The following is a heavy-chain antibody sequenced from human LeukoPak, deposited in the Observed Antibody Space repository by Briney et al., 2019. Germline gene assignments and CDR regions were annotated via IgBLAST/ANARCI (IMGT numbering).Heavy chain of an antibody. CDR1: GYTFTGYY. V-gene: IGHV1-2*02. Sequence: ASVKVSCKASGYTFTGYYMHWVRQAPGQGLEWMGWINPNSGGTNYAQKFQGRVTMTRDTSISTAYMELSRLRSDDTAVYYCARVPNSSGWPYFDYWGQGTLVTVSS. J-gene: IGHJ4*02. CDR2: INPNSGGT. CDR3: ARVPNSSGWPYFDY. D-gene: IGHD6-19*01.